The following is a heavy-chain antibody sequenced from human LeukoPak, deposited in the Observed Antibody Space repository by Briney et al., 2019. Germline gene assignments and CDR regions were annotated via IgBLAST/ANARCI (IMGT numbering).Heavy chain of an antibody. J-gene: IGHJ4*02. CDR1: GFTFSSYA. D-gene: IGHD6-13*01. V-gene: IGHV3-30*04. Sequence: GRSLRLSCAASGFTFSSYAMHWVRQAPGKGLEWVAVISYDGSNKYYADSVKGRFTISRDNSKNTLYLQMNSLRAEDTAVYYCAGDRRIAAAGMDYWGQGTLVTVSS. CDR2: ISYDGSNK. CDR3: AGDRRIAAAGMDY.